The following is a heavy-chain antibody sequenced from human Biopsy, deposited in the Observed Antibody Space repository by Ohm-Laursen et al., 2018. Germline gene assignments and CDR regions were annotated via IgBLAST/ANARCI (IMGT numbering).Heavy chain of an antibody. CDR3: ARIPILVVPAAIVYRHRRHLQGLDV. Sequence: TQTLTLTCTLSGFSLNTRGMSVPWIRQPPGKALEWLARLDWDDAKFFNGSLKTRLTISKDTSENHVVLTLSDVDPVDAATYYCARIPILVVPAAIVYRHRRHLQGLDVWGQGTTVIVSS. V-gene: IGHV2-70*16. CDR1: GFSLNTRGMS. J-gene: IGHJ6*02. CDR2: LDWDDAK. D-gene: IGHD2-2*02.